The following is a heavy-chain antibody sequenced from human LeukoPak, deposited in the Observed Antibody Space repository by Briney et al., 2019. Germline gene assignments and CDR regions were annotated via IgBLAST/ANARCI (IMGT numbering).Heavy chain of an antibody. V-gene: IGHV5-51*01. CDR2: IYPGDSDT. Sequence: GESLQISCKGSGYSFTSYWIGWVRQMPGKGLEWMGIIYPGDSDTRYSPSFQGQVTISADKSISTAYLQWSSLKASDTAMYYCASGYSSSWYRPRGAFDIWGQGTMVTVSS. CDR1: GYSFTSYW. CDR3: ASGYSSSWYRPRGAFDI. J-gene: IGHJ3*02. D-gene: IGHD6-13*01.